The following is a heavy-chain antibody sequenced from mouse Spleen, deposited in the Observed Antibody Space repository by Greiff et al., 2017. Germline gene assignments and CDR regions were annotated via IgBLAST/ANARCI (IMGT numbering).Heavy chain of an antibody. CDR3: ARNDGYYGYWYFDV. CDR1: GFSLTSYA. Sequence: QVQLQQSGPGLVAPSQSLSITCTVSGFSLTSYAISWVRQPPGKGLEWLGVIWTGGGTNYNSALKSRLSISKDNSKSQVFLKMNSLQTDDTARYYCARNDGYYGYWYFDVWGAGTTVTVSS. V-gene: IGHV2-9-1*01. D-gene: IGHD2-3*01. J-gene: IGHJ1*01. CDR2: IWTGGGT.